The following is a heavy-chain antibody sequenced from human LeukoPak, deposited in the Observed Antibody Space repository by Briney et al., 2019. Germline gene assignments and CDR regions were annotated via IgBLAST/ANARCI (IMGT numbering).Heavy chain of an antibody. Sequence: GGSLRLSCVASGFSFSTYNMTWVRQAPGKGLEWVSLISISTNYTYYADSMKGRFTISRDNAKNSLYLQMSSLRAEDTAVYYCARVALTWGVPAYYMDVWGKGTTVTVSS. V-gene: IGHV3-21*01. CDR3: ARVALTWGVPAYYMDV. CDR1: GFSFSTYN. CDR2: ISISTNYT. J-gene: IGHJ6*03. D-gene: IGHD3-10*01.